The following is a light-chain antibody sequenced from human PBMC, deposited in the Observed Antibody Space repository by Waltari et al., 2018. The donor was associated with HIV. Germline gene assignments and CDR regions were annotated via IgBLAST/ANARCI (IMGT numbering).Light chain of an antibody. Sequence: QSALTQPASVSGSPGQSLTVSCTGTSSAIGAYNYVSWYQQTPGTAPKLVLYEVSNRPSGISYRFSGSKSGNTASLTISGLQTEDEGDYYCSSFTTSNSLLFGGGTKVTVL. J-gene: IGLJ2*01. CDR2: EVS. CDR3: SSFTTSNSLL. CDR1: SSAIGAYNY. V-gene: IGLV2-14*01.